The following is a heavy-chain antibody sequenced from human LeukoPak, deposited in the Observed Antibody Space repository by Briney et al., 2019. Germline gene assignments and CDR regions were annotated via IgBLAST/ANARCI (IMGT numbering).Heavy chain of an antibody. CDR2: ISHSENT. CDR3: ARARKYNGNPNWIDL. D-gene: IGHD2-8*01. V-gene: IGHV4-38-2*02. Sequence: ASETLSLTCYVSGDSISSSYLWGWIRQPPGTGLEWIGSISHSENTFYNPSLKSRVTISVDTSKNHFSLNLSAVTAADTAVYYCARARKYNGNPNWIDLWGQGVLVTVSS. CDR1: GDSISSSYL. J-gene: IGHJ5*02.